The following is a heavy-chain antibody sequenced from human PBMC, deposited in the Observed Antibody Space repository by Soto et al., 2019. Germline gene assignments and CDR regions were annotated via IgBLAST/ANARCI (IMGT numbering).Heavy chain of an antibody. CDR2: IDPSDSYT. Sequence: GESLKISCKGSGYSFTSYWISWVRQMPGKGLEWMGRIDPSDSYTNYSPSFQGHVTISADKSISTAYLQWSNLKASDTAMYYCARQTYYYDSSGYPAPYYFDYWGQGTLVTVSS. V-gene: IGHV5-10-1*01. D-gene: IGHD3-22*01. CDR1: GYSFTSYW. CDR3: ARQTYYYDSSGYPAPYYFDY. J-gene: IGHJ4*02.